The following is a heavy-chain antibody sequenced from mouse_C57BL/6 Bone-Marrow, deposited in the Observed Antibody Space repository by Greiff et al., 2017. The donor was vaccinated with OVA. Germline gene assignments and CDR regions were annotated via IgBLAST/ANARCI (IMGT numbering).Heavy chain of an antibody. J-gene: IGHJ4*01. CDR1: GFTFSNYW. CDR3: TEDCCSFYAMDY. Sequence: EVKVVESGGGLVQPGGSLKLSCVASGFTFSNYWMNWVRQSPEKGLEWVAQIRLKSDNYATHYAESVKGRFTISRDDSKSSFYLQMNNLRAEDTGIYYCTEDCCSFYAMDYWGQGTSVTVSS. V-gene: IGHV6-3*01. CDR2: IRLKSDNYAT. D-gene: IGHD1-1*01.